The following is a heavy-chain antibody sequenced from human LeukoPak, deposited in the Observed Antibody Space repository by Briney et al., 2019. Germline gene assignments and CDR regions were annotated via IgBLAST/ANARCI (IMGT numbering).Heavy chain of an antibody. CDR3: ARKEGGQLVNTRRWFDP. J-gene: IGHJ5*02. Sequence: SETLSLTCTVSGGSIRSSSYYWGWIRQPPGKGLEWIGTIYFTGNTYYNPSLKTRVTISVDTSKDQFSLKLRSVTAADTAVYYCARKEGGQLVNTRRWFDPWGQGTLVTVSS. CDR1: GGSIRSSSYY. V-gene: IGHV4-39*01. CDR2: IYFTGNT. D-gene: IGHD6-13*01.